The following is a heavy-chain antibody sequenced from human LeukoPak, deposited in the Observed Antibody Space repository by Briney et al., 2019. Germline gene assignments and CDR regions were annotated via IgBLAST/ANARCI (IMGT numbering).Heavy chain of an antibody. CDR1: GFTFSSYW. Sequence: GGSLRLSCAASGFTFSSYWMSWVRQAPGKGLEWVANIKQDGSEKYYVDSVKGRFTISRANAKNSLYLQMNSLRAEDTALYYCARQNSSSLSMDVWGKGTTVTVSS. CDR2: IKQDGSEK. J-gene: IGHJ6*03. V-gene: IGHV3-7*03. CDR3: ARQNSSSLSMDV. D-gene: IGHD6-13*01.